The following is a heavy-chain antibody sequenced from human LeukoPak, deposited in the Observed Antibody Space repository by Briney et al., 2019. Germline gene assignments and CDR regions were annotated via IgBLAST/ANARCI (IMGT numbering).Heavy chain of an antibody. CDR3: ARVVFSGGWLFEATFDY. CDR2: ISFGSSYI. CDR1: GFIFKDYT. D-gene: IGHD3-22*01. Sequence: KTWGSLRLSCAASGFIFKDYTMNWVRQSPGKGLQWVSLISFGSSYISYADSLKGRFTVSRDDAKSSVYLEMTSLRAEDTAVYYCARVVFSGGWLFEATFDYWGQGTLVTVSS. V-gene: IGHV3-21*01. J-gene: IGHJ4*02.